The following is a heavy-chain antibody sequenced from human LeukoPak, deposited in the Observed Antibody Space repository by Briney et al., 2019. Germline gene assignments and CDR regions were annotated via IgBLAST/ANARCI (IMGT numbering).Heavy chain of an antibody. CDR3: ARDYIYAYDY. CDR2: VSGSGDAR. CDR1: GFTSSAYS. V-gene: IGHV3-48*01. D-gene: IGHD3-16*01. Sequence: GGSLRLSCAASGFTSSAYSMNWVRQAPGKGLEWVSYVSGSGDARYYADSVKGRFTISRDNAKNSLYLQMNSLTAEDTAVYYCARDYIYAYDYWGQGILVTVSS. J-gene: IGHJ4*02.